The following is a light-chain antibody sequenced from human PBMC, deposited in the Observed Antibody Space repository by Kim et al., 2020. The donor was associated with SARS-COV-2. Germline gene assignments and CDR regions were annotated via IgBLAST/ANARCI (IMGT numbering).Light chain of an antibody. Sequence: IQLTQSPSSLSAFVGDRVTITCRASQGIRSSLAWYQQKPGRAPKLLIYGATTLQSGVPSRFSGSGSGTDFTLTISSLQPEDFATYYCQHLNSYPLTFGPGTKVDIK. V-gene: IGKV1-9*01. CDR2: GAT. CDR3: QHLNSYPLT. J-gene: IGKJ3*01. CDR1: QGIRSS.